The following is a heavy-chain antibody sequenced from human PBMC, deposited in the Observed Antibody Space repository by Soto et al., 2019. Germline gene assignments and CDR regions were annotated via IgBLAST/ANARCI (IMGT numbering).Heavy chain of an antibody. J-gene: IGHJ4*02. CDR1: GSTSSSYG. V-gene: IGHV3-30*18. CDR3: SKDRESSGYHTNFGY. CDR2: ISYDGSNK. D-gene: IGHD5-18*01. Sequence: SLRLSWAASGSTSSSYGMHWVRQAPGKGQEWVAVISYDGSNKYYADAVKGRFTIYRDNSEDTLFLQIISLRAEDTAVYYCSKDRESSGYHTNFGYWGQRTLVAVSS.